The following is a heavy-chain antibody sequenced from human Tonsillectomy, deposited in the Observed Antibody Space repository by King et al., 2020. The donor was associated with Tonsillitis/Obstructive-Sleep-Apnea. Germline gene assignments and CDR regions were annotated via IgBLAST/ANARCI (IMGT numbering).Heavy chain of an antibody. CDR1: GYTFTGYY. CDR2: INPDSGGT. J-gene: IGHJ3*02. V-gene: IGHV1-2*04. CDR3: ATARGPVGATAPHAFDI. D-gene: IGHD1-26*01. Sequence: QLVQSGAEVKKPGASVKVSCKASGYTFTGYYMHWVRQAPGQGLEWMGWINPDSGGTNYAQKFQGWVTMTMDTSISTAYMEMSRLRSDDTAVYYCATARGPVGATAPHAFDIWGQGTMVTVSS.